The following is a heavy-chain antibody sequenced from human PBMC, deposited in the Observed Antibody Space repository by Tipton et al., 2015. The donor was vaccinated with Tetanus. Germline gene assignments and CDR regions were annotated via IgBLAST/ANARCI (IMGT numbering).Heavy chain of an antibody. V-gene: IGHV4-39*01. J-gene: IGHJ4*02. CDR2: IYYSGST. CDR1: GGSISSSSYY. Sequence: TLSLTCTVSGGSISSSSYYWGWIRQPPGKGLEWIGSIYYSGSTYYNPSLKNRVTISVDTSKNQFSLKLSSVTAADTAVYYCARLGSGYSYGYYFDYWGQGTLVTVSS. CDR3: ARLGSGYSYGYYFDY. D-gene: IGHD5-18*01.